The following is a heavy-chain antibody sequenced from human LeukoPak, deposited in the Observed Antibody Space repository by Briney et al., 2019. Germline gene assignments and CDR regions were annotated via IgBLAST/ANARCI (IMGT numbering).Heavy chain of an antibody. D-gene: IGHD2-2*01. CDR2: ISWYSRSI. CDR1: GFTFNDYA. J-gene: IGHJ4*02. V-gene: IGHV3-9*01. CDR3: ARAPIVVVPARRPTYFDF. Sequence: PGRSLRLSCADSGFTFNDYAMYWVRQAPEKGLEWVSGISWYSRSIDSVKGRFTISRDNAKNSLYLQMNSLRVEDTAMYYCARAPIVVVPARRPTYFDFWGQGALVTVSS.